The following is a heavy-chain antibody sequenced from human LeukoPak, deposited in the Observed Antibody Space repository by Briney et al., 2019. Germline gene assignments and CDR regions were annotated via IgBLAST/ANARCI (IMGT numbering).Heavy chain of an antibody. J-gene: IGHJ4*02. Sequence: SETLSLTCTISGGSISTYYWSWIRQPPGKELEWIGCIYYSGSTNYNPSLKSRVTISVDTSKNQFSLKLSSVTAADTAVYYCARDRSGGFDYWGQGTLVTVSS. V-gene: IGHV4-59*01. CDR1: GGSISTYY. D-gene: IGHD6-25*01. CDR2: IYYSGST. CDR3: ARDRSGGFDY.